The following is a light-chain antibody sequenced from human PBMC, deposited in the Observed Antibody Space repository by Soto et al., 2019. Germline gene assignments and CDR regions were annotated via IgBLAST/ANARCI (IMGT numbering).Light chain of an antibody. CDR1: QSLLHITGETF. CDR3: MQSTQLPPT. CDR2: EVS. Sequence: DVVMTQTPLSLSVAPGQPASISCQSSQSLLHITGETFLFWYLQKPGQSQQLLIYEVSTRVSGVPDRFSGSGSGTDFTLEISRVETDDVGIYYCMQSTQLPPTFGQGTRLEIK. V-gene: IGKV2D-29*02. J-gene: IGKJ5*01.